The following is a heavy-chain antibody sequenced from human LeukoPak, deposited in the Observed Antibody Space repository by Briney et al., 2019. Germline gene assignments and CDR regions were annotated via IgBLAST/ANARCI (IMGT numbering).Heavy chain of an antibody. V-gene: IGHV4-59*08. CDR3: ARLVLQQGGFDY. Sequence: PSETLSLTCTVSGGSISSYYWSWIRQPPGKGLELIGYIYYSGSTNYNPSLKSRVTISVDTSKNQFSLKLSSVTAADTAVYYCARLVLQQGGFDYWGQGTLVTVSS. CDR2: IYYSGST. D-gene: IGHD2-8*01. J-gene: IGHJ4*02. CDR1: GGSISSYY.